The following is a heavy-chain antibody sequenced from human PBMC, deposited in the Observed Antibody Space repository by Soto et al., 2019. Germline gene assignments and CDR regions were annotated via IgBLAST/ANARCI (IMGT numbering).Heavy chain of an antibody. V-gene: IGHV5-51*01. J-gene: IGHJ4*02. D-gene: IGHD3-9*01. CDR1: GYSFSTYW. CDR3: AGGPPSFDIWTCYYALCLGY. Sequence: PGESLKISCKDFGYSFSTYWIAWVRQMPGEGLEWMGAIYPGDSDTRYSPSFQGQVTISVDTSISTAYLQWNSLKASDTAMSYCAGGPPSFDIWTCYYALCLGYWGRGTPVTVAS. CDR2: IYPGDSDT.